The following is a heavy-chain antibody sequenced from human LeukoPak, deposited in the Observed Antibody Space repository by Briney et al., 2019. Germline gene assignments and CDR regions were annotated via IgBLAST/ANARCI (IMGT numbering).Heavy chain of an antibody. CDR2: IYYSGST. V-gene: IGHV4-59*01. Sequence: SETLSLTCTVSGGSISIYYWSWIRQPPGKGLEWIGYIYYSGSTNYNPSLKSRVTISVDTSKNQFSLKLSSVTAADTAVYYCARENYDILTGYYIFDYWGQGTLVTVSS. CDR3: ARENYDILTGYYIFDY. J-gene: IGHJ4*02. CDR1: GGSISIYY. D-gene: IGHD3-9*01.